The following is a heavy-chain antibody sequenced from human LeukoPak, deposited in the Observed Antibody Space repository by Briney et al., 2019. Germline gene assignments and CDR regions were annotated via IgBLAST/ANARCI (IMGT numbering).Heavy chain of an antibody. CDR1: GGSISSYY. V-gene: IGHV4-59*12. CDR2: IYYSGST. Sequence: SETLSLTCTVSGGSISSYYWSWIRQPPGKGLEWIGYIYYSGSTNYNPSLKSRVTISVDTSKNQFSLKLSSVTAADTAVYYCASRGSMLHDGRAFDIWGQGTMVTVSS. CDR3: ASRGSMLHDGRAFDI. D-gene: IGHD2-8*01. J-gene: IGHJ3*02.